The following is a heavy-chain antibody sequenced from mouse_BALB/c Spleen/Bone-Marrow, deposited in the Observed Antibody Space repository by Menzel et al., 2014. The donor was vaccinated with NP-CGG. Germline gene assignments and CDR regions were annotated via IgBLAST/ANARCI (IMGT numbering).Heavy chain of an antibody. Sequence: EVHLVESGAELVRPGASVKISCKAFGYTFTNHHINWVKQRPGQGLDWIGYINPYNDYTSYNQKFKGKATLTVDKSSSTAYMELSSLTSEDSAVYYCVLYTYYAMDYWGQGTSVTVSS. D-gene: IGHD1-3*01. CDR1: GYTFTNHH. CDR2: INPYNDYT. CDR3: VLYTYYAMDY. V-gene: IGHV1S45*01. J-gene: IGHJ4*01.